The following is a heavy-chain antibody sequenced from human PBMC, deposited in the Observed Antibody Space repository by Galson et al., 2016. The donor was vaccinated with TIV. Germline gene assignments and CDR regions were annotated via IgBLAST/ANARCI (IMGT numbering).Heavy chain of an antibody. J-gene: IGHJ6*02. CDR1: GFTVSDNY. V-gene: IGHV3-66*02. Sequence: SLRLSCAASGFTVSDNYMIWVRQAPGKGLGWVSLIYSDGSTVYADSVKGRFTISRDNSKNTLYLQMNRLRAEDTAVYYCARDRRYCGNDCYLYYYSGMDVWGQGTTVTVSS. CDR2: IYSDGST. D-gene: IGHD2-21*02. CDR3: ARDRRYCGNDCYLYYYSGMDV.